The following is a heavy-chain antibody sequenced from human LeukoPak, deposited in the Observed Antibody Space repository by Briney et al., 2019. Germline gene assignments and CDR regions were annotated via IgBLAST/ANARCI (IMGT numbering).Heavy chain of an antibody. CDR3: ATAGGQAYGYNSMAEYFQH. J-gene: IGHJ1*01. CDR2: IWYDGSNK. Sequence: GGSLRLSCAAAGFTFSSYGMHWGGQAPGKGREGLAVIWYDGSNKYYADSVKGRFTISRDNSKNTLYLQMTRLRAEDTAVYYCATAGGQAYGYNSMAEYFQHWGQGTLVTVSS. CDR1: GFTFSSYG. D-gene: IGHD5-24*01. V-gene: IGHV3-33*01.